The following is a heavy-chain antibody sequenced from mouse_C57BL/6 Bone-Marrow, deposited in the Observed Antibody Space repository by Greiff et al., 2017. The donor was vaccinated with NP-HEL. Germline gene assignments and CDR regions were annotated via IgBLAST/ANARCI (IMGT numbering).Heavy chain of an antibody. D-gene: IGHD4-1*01. CDR3: ARLGLRDYFDY. Sequence: EVHLVESGGGLVQPGGSLKLSCAASGFTFSDYGMAWVRQAPRTGPEWVAFISNLAYSIYYADTVTGRFTISRENAKNTLYLEMSSLRSEDTAMYYCARLGLRDYFDYWGQGTTLTVSS. V-gene: IGHV5-15*01. CDR2: ISNLAYSI. CDR1: GFTFSDYG. J-gene: IGHJ2*01.